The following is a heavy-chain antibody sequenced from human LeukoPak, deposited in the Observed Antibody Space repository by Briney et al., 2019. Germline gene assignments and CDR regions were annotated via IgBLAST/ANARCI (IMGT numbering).Heavy chain of an antibody. D-gene: IGHD3-10*01. CDR3: ARLDTGSSEYFDY. CDR1: GGSISSYY. V-gene: IGHV4-59*08. J-gene: IGHJ4*02. Sequence: PSETLSLTCTVSGGSISSYYWSWIRQPPGKGLEWIGYIYYSGSTNYNPSLKSRVTISVDTSKNQFSPKLSSVTAADTAVYYCARLDTGSSEYFDYWGQGTLVTVSS. CDR2: IYYSGST.